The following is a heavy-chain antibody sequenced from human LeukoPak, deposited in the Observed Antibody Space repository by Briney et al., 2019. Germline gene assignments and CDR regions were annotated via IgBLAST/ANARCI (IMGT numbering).Heavy chain of an antibody. CDR2: VWSDGSNK. Sequence: PGGSLRLSCEASGFIFTIYGMHWVRQAPGKGLQWVADVWSDGSNKFYADSVKGRFTISRDNSKNTLYLQMNSLRAEDTAVYYCAKSKLIVVVPAASFDYWGQGTLVTVSS. CDR3: AKSKLIVVVPAASFDY. CDR1: GFIFTIYG. V-gene: IGHV3-33*06. D-gene: IGHD2-2*01. J-gene: IGHJ4*02.